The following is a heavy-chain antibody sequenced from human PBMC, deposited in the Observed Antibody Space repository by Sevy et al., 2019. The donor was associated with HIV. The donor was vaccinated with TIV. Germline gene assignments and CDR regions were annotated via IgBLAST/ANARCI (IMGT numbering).Heavy chain of an antibody. CDR2: VYYTGKT. CDR3: ARGGAGRQFDYYYYMDV. CDR1: GVSITRSY. J-gene: IGHJ6*03. Sequence: SETLSLTCNVSGVSITRSYWNWIRQTPGKGLEWIAFVYYTGKTNYNPSLKSRVTVSLDTSKSQFSLKLSSETAADTAVYYCARGGAGRQFDYYYYMDVWGKGTTVTDSS. D-gene: IGHD6-6*01. V-gene: IGHV4-59*01.